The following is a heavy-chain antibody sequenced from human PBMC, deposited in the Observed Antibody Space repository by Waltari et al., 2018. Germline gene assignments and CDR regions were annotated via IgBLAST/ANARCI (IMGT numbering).Heavy chain of an antibody. Sequence: QVQLVQSGAEVKKPGSSVKVSCKASGGTFSSYAISWVRQAPGQGLEWMGRIIPIVGTANYAQKFQGRVTITADKSTSTAYMELSSLRSEDTAVYYWATSDMVQGVSEYFQHWGQGTLVTVSS. D-gene: IGHD3-10*01. CDR1: GGTFSSYA. CDR2: IIPIVGTA. J-gene: IGHJ1*01. V-gene: IGHV1-69*08. CDR3: ATSDMVQGVSEYFQH.